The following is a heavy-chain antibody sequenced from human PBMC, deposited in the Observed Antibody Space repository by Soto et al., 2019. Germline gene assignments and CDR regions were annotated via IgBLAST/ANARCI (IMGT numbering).Heavy chain of an antibody. Sequence: QVQLVESGGGLVKPGGSLRLSCAVSGFTFSDYYMTWIRQAPGKGLEWVSYISSSTSHTNYADSVKGRFTISRDNAKNALFLQMNSRRAEDTALYYCARGRGSAADYFDFWGQGTLVTVSS. D-gene: IGHD2-2*01. CDR3: ARGRGSAADYFDF. CDR2: ISSSTSHT. J-gene: IGHJ4*02. V-gene: IGHV3-11*05. CDR1: GFTFSDYY.